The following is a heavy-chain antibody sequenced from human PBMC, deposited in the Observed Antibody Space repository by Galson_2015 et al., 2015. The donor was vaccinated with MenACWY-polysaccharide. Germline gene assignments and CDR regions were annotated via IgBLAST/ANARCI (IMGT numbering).Heavy chain of an antibody. CDR1: GFSFSANG. CDR2: SGSGGGL. J-gene: IGHJ4*02. Sequence: SLRLSCAASGFSFSANGMSWVRQAPGRGLEWVSGSGSGGGLYYADSVKGRFTVSRDNSKNTLYLQMNNLRAEDTAVYYCAKVGPRSSWTMGIDYWGQGTLVTVSS. CDR3: AKVGPRSSWTMGIDY. D-gene: IGHD6-13*01. V-gene: IGHV3-23*01.